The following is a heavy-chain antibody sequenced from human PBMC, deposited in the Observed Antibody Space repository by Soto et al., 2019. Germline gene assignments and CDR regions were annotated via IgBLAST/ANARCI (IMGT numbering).Heavy chain of an antibody. CDR2: VFYSGNT. V-gene: IGHV4-59*01. CDR1: GVSISTYY. Sequence: QVQLQESGPGLVKPSETLSLTCTVSGVSISTYYWTWIRQPPGKGLEWIGQVFYSGNTNYNPSLKSRVTIEVDASRNQFSLSLSSVSDAYTDMYDCASRDYYDAVNIWGDGTLVTVSS. J-gene: IGHJ3*02. D-gene: IGHD1-26*01. CDR3: ASRDYYDAVNI.